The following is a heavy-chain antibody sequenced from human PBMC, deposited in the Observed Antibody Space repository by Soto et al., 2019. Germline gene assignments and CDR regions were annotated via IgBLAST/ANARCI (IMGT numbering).Heavy chain of an antibody. D-gene: IGHD3-10*02. CDR1: GGSISSYY. J-gene: IGHJ5*01. CDR3: ASMIGDPVLSFDS. V-gene: IGHV4-59*01. Sequence: QVQLQESGPGLVKPSETLSLTCTVSGGSISSYYWSWIRQPPGKGLEWIGFIFYSGSTSYNPSLKSCDTISIDTSEYQFSLIRNSVTAADTAVYYCASMIGDPVLSFDSWGQGTLVAVSS. CDR2: IFYSGST.